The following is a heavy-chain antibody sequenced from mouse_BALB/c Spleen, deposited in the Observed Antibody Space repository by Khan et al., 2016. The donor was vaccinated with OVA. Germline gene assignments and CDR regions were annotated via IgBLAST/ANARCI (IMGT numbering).Heavy chain of an antibody. CDR1: GYTFTNYG. CDR3: ASGVYGYFDD. Sequence: QIQLVQSGPELKKPGETVKLSCKASGYTFTNYGMYWVHQTPGKGLKWMGWINTYTGEPTYADDFKGRFAYSLDTSANTAYLQINNLKNGDTATYYWASGVYGYFDDWGEGTTVTVSS. CDR2: INTYTGEP. J-gene: IGHJ1*01. V-gene: IGHV9-3-1*01.